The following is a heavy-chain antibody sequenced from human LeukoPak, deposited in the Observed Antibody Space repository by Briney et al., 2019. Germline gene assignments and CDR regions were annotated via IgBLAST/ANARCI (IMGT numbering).Heavy chain of an antibody. J-gene: IGHJ6*02. V-gene: IGHV1-46*01. CDR2: INPSGGST. CDR1: GYTFTSYY. Sequence: ASVTVSCKASGYTFTSYYMHWVQQAPGQGLEWMGIINPSGGSTSYAQKFQGRVTMTRDTSTSTVYMELSSLRSEDTAVYYCARSPPYCSGGSCYRYYYGMDVWGQGTTVTVSS. D-gene: IGHD2-15*01. CDR3: ARSPPYCSGGSCYRYYYGMDV.